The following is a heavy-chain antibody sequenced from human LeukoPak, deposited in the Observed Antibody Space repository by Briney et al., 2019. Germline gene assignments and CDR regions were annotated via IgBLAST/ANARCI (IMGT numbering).Heavy chain of an antibody. CDR1: GGSISSYY. CDR2: INHSGST. J-gene: IGHJ4*02. V-gene: IGHV4-34*01. CDR3: ASWYYDSSGYRFDY. D-gene: IGHD3-22*01. Sequence: SETLSLTCTVSGGSISSYYWSWIRQPPGKGLEWIGEINHSGSTNYSPSLKSRVTISVDTSKNQFSPKLSSVTAADTAVYYCASWYYDSSGYRFDYWGQGTLVTVSS.